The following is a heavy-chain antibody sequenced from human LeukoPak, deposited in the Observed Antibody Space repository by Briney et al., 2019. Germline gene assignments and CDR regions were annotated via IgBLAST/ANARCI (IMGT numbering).Heavy chain of an antibody. V-gene: IGHV3-23*01. CDR1: GFIFSDYG. D-gene: IGHD3-16*01. Sequence: GGTLRLSCVASGFIFSDYGMNWVRQAPGKGLGWVSGIVPSGATSYYADSVKGRFTISRDESKNTVSLQMNSLRVEDTALYYCVRDRDWGAFDPWGQGTPVTVPS. CDR2: IVPSGATS. CDR3: VRDRDWGAFDP. J-gene: IGHJ5*02.